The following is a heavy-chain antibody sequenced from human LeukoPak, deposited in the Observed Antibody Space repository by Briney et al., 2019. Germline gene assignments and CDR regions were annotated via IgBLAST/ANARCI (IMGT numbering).Heavy chain of an antibody. CDR1: GGSISSGGYY. Sequence: SQTLSLTCTVSGGSISSGGYYWSWIRQPPGKGLEWIGYIYHSGSTYYNPSLESRVTISIAPSKSQFSLNLRFVTAADTAVYYCARFGSRIGTGASFGFESWGQGTLVLVSS. CDR2: IYHSGST. J-gene: IGHJ4*02. D-gene: IGHD3-10*01. CDR3: ARFGSRIGTGASFGFES. V-gene: IGHV4-30-2*01.